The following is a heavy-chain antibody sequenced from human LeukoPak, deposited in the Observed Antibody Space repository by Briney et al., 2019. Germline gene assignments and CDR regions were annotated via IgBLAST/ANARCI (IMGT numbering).Heavy chain of an antibody. CDR3: ARLSGWVDY. Sequence: QPGGSLILSCAASGFTFSGYEMNWVRQAPGKGLEWVSYISSSGSTIYYADSVKGRFTISRDNAKNSLYLQMNSLRAEDTAVYYCARLSGWVDYWGQGTLVTVSS. CDR2: ISSSGSTI. D-gene: IGHD6-19*01. CDR1: GFTFSGYE. V-gene: IGHV3-48*03. J-gene: IGHJ4*02.